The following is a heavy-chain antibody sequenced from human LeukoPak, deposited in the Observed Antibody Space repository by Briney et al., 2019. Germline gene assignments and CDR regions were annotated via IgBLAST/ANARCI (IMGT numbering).Heavy chain of an antibody. CDR3: ARGRRRQPAPDVY. J-gene: IGHJ4*02. CDR2: INHSGST. CDR1: GGSFSGYY. D-gene: IGHD6-13*01. Sequence: SETLSLTCAVYGGSFSGYYWSWIRQPPGKGLEWIGEINHSGSTNYNPSLKSRVTISVDTSKNQFSLKLSSVTAADTAVYYCARGRRRQPAPDVYWGQGTLVTVSS. V-gene: IGHV4-34*01.